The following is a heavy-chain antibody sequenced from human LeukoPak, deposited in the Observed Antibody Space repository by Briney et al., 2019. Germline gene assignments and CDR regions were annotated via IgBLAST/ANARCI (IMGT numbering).Heavy chain of an antibody. J-gene: IGHJ4*02. Sequence: GESLKISCKGSGYSFTSYWIGWVRQMPGKGLEWMGIIYPGDPDTRYSPSFQGQVTISADKSISTAYLQWSSLKASDTAMYYCATIYGGNSKGLYYFDYWGQGTLVTVSS. CDR1: GYSFTSYW. V-gene: IGHV5-51*01. CDR3: ATIYGGNSKGLYYFDY. D-gene: IGHD4-23*01. CDR2: IYPGDPDT.